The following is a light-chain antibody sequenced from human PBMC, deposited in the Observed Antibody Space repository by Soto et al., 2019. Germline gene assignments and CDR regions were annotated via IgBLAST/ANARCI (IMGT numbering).Light chain of an antibody. CDR2: GSS. V-gene: IGKV1-39*01. Sequence: DIPMTQSPPSLSASVGDRVTITCRASQTISDYLHWYQQKPGKAPTLLIYGSSSLQTGVPPRFSGSGSGTEFTLTISSLQPEDFGTYYCQQTYDSLVCFGGGTKVDLK. CDR3: QQTYDSLVC. CDR1: QTISDY. J-gene: IGKJ4*01.